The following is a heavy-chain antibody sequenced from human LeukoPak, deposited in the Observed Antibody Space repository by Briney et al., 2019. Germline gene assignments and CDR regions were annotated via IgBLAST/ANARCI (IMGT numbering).Heavy chain of an antibody. CDR2: INPSGGST. CDR3: ASEVHYYDSSGYYSYAFDI. CDR1: GYTFTTYY. J-gene: IGHJ3*02. D-gene: IGHD3-22*01. V-gene: IGHV1-46*01. Sequence: ASVKVSCKASGYTFTTYYVHWVRQAPGQGLEWMGIINPSGGSTTYAQKFRGRLTMTRDMSTSTVYMELSSLRSEDTAVYYCASEVHYYDSSGYYSYAFDIWGQGTMVTVSS.